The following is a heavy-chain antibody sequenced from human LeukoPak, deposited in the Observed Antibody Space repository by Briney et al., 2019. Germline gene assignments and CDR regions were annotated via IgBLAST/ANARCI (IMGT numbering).Heavy chain of an antibody. CDR1: GFTFSFYG. CDR3: AKDLDPYSGSYYYLDY. V-gene: IGHV3-30*18. J-gene: IGHJ4*02. D-gene: IGHD1-26*01. Sequence: PGGSLRLSCAASGFTFSFYGMHWVRQAPGKGLEWVASISFDGSNKYYADSVKGRFTISRDNSENTLYLQMNSLRAEDTAVYYCAKDLDPYSGSYYYLDYWGQGTLVTVSS. CDR2: ISFDGSNK.